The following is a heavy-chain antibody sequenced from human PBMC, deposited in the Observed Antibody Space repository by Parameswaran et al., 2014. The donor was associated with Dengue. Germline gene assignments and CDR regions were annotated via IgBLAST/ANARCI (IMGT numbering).Heavy chain of an antibody. CDR3: AKDVEGFLEWLETESYGMDV. CDR2: ISYDGSNK. Sequence: WIRQPPGKGLEWVAVISYDGSNKYYADSVKGRFTISRDNSKNTLYLQMNSLRAEDTAVYYCAKDVEGFLEWLETESYGMDVWGQGTTVTVSS. V-gene: IGHV3-30*18. D-gene: IGHD3-3*01. J-gene: IGHJ6*02.